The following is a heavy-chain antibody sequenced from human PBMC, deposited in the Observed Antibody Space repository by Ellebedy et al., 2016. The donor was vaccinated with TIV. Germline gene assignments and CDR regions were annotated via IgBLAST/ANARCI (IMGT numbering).Heavy chain of an antibody. CDR3: AGGVVIAATLLAFYYYDMDV. CDR1: GYSISRGYY. V-gene: IGHV4-38-2*02. CDR2: VAHSGAT. Sequence: SETLSLTCTVSGYSISRGYYWGWIRKSPGKGLEWIGSVAHSGATCYNPSLKSRVTISIDTSKNQFSLKLNAMTAADTAVYYCAGGVVIAATLLAFYYYDMDVWGRGTTVTVSS. J-gene: IGHJ6*02. D-gene: IGHD2-15*01.